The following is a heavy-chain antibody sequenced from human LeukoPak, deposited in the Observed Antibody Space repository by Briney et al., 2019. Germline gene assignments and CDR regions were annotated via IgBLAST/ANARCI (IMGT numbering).Heavy chain of an antibody. D-gene: IGHD2-2*01. J-gene: IGHJ4*02. CDR2: ISSSSSYI. CDR1: GFTFSSYG. Sequence: PGGSLRLSCAASGFTFSSYGMHWVRQAPGKGLEWVSSISSSSSYIYYADSVKGRFTISRDNAKNSLYLQMNSLRAEDTAVYYCARDEGYCSSTSCYFVDYWGQGTLVTVSS. V-gene: IGHV3-21*01. CDR3: ARDEGYCSSTSCYFVDY.